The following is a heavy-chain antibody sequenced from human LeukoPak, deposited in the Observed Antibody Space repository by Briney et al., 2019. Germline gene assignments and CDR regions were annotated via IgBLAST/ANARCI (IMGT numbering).Heavy chain of an antibody. CDR1: GGSISSYY. J-gene: IGHJ4*02. CDR3: ARVKYCSGGSCYGTYYFDY. D-gene: IGHD2-15*01. Sequence: PSETLSLTCTVSGGSISSYYWSWIRQPAGKGLEWIGRIYTSGSTNYNPSLKSRVTISVDTSKNQFSLKLSSVTAADTAIYYCARVKYCSGGSCYGTYYFDYWGQGTLVTVSS. CDR2: IYTSGST. V-gene: IGHV4-4*07.